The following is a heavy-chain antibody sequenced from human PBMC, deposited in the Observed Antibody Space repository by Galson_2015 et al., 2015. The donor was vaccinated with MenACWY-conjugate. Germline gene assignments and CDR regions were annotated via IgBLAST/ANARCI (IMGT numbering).Heavy chain of an antibody. CDR3: ARDDGSYST. J-gene: IGHJ5*02. V-gene: IGHV4-59*12. Sequence: SGSTKYNPSLKSRVTISVDTSKNQLSLKLSSVTAADTAVYYCARDDGSYSTWGQGTLVTVSS. D-gene: IGHD1-26*01. CDR2: SGST.